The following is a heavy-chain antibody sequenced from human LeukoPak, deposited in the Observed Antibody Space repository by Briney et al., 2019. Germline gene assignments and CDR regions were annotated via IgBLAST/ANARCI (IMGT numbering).Heavy chain of an antibody. J-gene: IGHJ4*02. CDR1: GYTFTSYA. Sequence: ASVKVSCKASGYTFTSYAMHWVRQAPGQRLEWMGWINAGNGNTKYSQKFQGRVTMTTDTSTSTAYMELRSLRSDDTAVYYCARDLDLDYDYVWGSYRYGGYFDYWGQGTLVTVSS. CDR3: ARDLDLDYDYVWGSYRYGGYFDY. D-gene: IGHD3-16*02. V-gene: IGHV1-3*01. CDR2: INAGNGNT.